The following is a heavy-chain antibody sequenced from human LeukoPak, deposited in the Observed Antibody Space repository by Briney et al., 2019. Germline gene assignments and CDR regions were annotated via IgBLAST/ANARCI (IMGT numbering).Heavy chain of an antibody. J-gene: IGHJ4*02. CDR3: ARGVYSSSSDFDY. CDR2: IYHSGST. D-gene: IGHD6-6*01. V-gene: IGHV4-30-2*01. CDR1: GSSISSGGYH. Sequence: KPSETLSLTCTVSGSSISSGGYHWSWIRQPPGKGLEWIGYIYHSGSTYYNPSLKSRVTISVDRSKNQFSLKLSSVTAADTAVYYCARGVYSSSSDFDYWGQGTLVTVSS.